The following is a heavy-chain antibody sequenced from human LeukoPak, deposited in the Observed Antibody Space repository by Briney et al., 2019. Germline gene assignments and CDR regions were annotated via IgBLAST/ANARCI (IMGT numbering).Heavy chain of an antibody. D-gene: IGHD6-13*01. CDR3: ARSSTWYFDY. Sequence: PSETLSLTCTVSGGSISSSSYYWGWVRQPPGKGLEWIGSIYYSGSTYFNPSLKSRITIFVDTSKNQFSLKLSSLTAADTAVYYCARSSTWYFDYWGQGTLVTVSS. J-gene: IGHJ4*02. CDR1: GGSISSSSYY. CDR2: IYYSGST. V-gene: IGHV4-39*01.